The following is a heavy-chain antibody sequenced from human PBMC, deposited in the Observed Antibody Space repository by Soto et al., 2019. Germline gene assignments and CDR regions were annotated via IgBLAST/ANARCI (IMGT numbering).Heavy chain of an antibody. J-gene: IGHJ2*01. CDR1: GFTFSSYS. CDR2: ISSSSSYI. CDR3: AVVPAAIAFDL. D-gene: IGHD2-2*01. V-gene: IGHV3-21*01. Sequence: EVQLVESGGGLVKPGGSLRLSCAASGFTFSSYSMNWVRQAPGKGLEWVSSISSSSSYIYYADSVKGRFTISRDNAKNSLYLQMNSLRAEDTAVYCCAVVPAAIAFDLWGRGTLVTVSS.